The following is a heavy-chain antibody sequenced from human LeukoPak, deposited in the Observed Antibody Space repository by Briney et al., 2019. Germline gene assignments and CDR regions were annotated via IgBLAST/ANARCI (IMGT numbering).Heavy chain of an antibody. CDR3: AKGLFSAYDKYLDS. CDR2: ISDTGRDI. CDR1: GFAFESFT. D-gene: IGHD5-12*01. J-gene: IGHJ4*02. V-gene: IGHV3-21*04. Sequence: GGSLRLSCAGSGFAFESFTMTWVRQAPGKGLEWVSLISDTGRDINYADAVRGRFTISRDNTKNSLFLQMGSLRVEDTAIYYCAKGLFSAYDKYLDSWGQGTLVTVSS.